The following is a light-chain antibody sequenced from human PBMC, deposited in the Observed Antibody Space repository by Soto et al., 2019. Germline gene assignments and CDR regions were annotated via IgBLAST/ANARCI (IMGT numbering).Light chain of an antibody. J-gene: IGKJ1*01. V-gene: IGKV1-5*03. CDR3: QQYNSFPT. Sequence: DIQMTQSPSTLSASVGDRVTITCRASQSISSWLAWYQQKPGKAPKLLIYKASSLGSGVPSRFSGSGSGTEFTLTISSLQPDDFATYYCQQYNSFPTFGQGTKVEIK. CDR1: QSISSW. CDR2: KAS.